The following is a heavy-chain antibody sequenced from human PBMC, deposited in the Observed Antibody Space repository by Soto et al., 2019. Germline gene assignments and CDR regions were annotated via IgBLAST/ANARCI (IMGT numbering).Heavy chain of an antibody. CDR2: IIPIFGTA. D-gene: IGHD4-17*01. CDR1: GGTFSSYA. J-gene: IGHJ4*02. CDR3: ARESEEYGKTNYFDY. V-gene: IGHV1-69*01. Sequence: QVQLVQSGAAVKKPGSSVKVSFKASGGTFSSYAISWVLQAPGQGLEWMGGIIPIFGTANYAQKLQGRVTITADEYTTTAYRELSRLRSEDTAVYYWARESEEYGKTNYFDYWGQGTLVTVSS.